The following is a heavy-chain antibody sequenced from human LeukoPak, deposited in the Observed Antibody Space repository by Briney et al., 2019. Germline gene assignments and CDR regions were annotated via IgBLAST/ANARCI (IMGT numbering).Heavy chain of an antibody. CDR3: ARDLMGIAYRGAFYY. Sequence: GGSLRLSCAASGFTFSSYEMNWVRQAPGKGLEWVSYISSSGSTIYYEYSAKGRFTISRDNTKSSLYLQMNSLRAEDTAVYYCARDLMGIAYRGAFYYWGQGTLVTVSS. V-gene: IGHV3-48*03. J-gene: IGHJ4*02. CDR2: ISSSGSTI. CDR1: GFTFSSYE. D-gene: IGHD6-13*01.